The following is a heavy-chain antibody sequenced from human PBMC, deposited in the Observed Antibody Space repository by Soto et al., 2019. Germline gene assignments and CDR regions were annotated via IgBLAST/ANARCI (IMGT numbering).Heavy chain of an antibody. Sequence: GGSLRLSCAASGFTFSSYGMHWVRQAPGKGLEWVAVIWYDGSNKYYADSVKGRFTISRDNSKNTLYLQMNSLRAEDTAVYYCAKLIRLGYFDYWGQGTLVTVSS. D-gene: IGHD6-19*01. V-gene: IGHV3-33*06. J-gene: IGHJ4*02. CDR2: IWYDGSNK. CDR3: AKLIRLGYFDY. CDR1: GFTFSSYG.